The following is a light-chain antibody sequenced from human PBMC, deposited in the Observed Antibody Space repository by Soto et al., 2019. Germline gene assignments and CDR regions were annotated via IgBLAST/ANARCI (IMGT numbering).Light chain of an antibody. CDR1: QVISND. CDR3: QKYNSAPWT. Sequence: DIQMTQSPSSLSASVGDRVTITCRASQVISNDLAWYQQKPGKVPKLLIYAASTLQSGVPFRFSGSGSGTDFTLTISSLQPEDVATYFCQKYNSAPWTFGQGTKVEIK. J-gene: IGKJ1*01. V-gene: IGKV1-27*01. CDR2: AAS.